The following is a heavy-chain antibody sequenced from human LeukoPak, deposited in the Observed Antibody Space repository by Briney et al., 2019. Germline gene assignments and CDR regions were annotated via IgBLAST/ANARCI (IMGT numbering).Heavy chain of an antibody. Sequence: SETLSLTCTVSGGSISSGSYYRSWIRQPAGKGLEWIGRIYTSGSTNYNPSLKSRVTISVDTSKNQFSLKLSSVTAADTAVYYCASERGTSYYYYYGMDVWGQGTSVTVSS. CDR3: ASERGTSYYYYYGMDV. D-gene: IGHD1-26*01. J-gene: IGHJ6*02. CDR2: IYTSGST. CDR1: GGSISSGSYY. V-gene: IGHV4-61*02.